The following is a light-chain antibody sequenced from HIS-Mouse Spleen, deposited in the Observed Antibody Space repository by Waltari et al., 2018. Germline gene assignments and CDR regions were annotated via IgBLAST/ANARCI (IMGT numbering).Light chain of an antibody. CDR3: CSYAGSSTFGV. CDR2: EGS. J-gene: IGLJ3*02. Sequence: QSALTQPASVSGSPGQSITISCTGTSSDVGSYNLVSWYQQHPGNAPKLMIYEGSKRPSGVSKRFSGSKSGSTASLTISGLQAEDEADYYCCSYAGSSTFGVFGGGTKLTVL. V-gene: IGLV2-23*03. CDR1: SSDVGSYNL.